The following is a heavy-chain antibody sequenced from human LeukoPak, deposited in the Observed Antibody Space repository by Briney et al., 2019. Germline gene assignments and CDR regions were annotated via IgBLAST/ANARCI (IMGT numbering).Heavy chain of an antibody. Sequence: ASVKVSCKASGYTFTGYYMHWVRQAPGQGLEWMGWINPNSDGTNYAQKFQGRVTMTRDTSISTAYMELSRLRSDDTAVYYCAREGGLYCSSTSCFAFDYWGQGTLVTVSS. CDR2: INPNSDGT. V-gene: IGHV1-2*02. D-gene: IGHD2-2*01. CDR3: AREGGLYCSSTSCFAFDY. J-gene: IGHJ4*02. CDR1: GYTFTGYY.